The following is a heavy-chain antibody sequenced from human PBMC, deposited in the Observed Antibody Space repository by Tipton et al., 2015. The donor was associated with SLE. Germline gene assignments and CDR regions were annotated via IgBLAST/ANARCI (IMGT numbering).Heavy chain of an antibody. CDR1: GFTFDDYG. Sequence: GSLRLSCATSGFTFDDYGMTWVRQAPGKGLEWVSSINWSGSDTGYADSVKGRFTISRDNAKNSLYLQMSSLRVEDTAVYYCARSDYADYWGQGTLVTVSS. CDR3: ARSDYADY. V-gene: IGHV3-20*04. J-gene: IGHJ4*02. CDR2: INWSGSDT.